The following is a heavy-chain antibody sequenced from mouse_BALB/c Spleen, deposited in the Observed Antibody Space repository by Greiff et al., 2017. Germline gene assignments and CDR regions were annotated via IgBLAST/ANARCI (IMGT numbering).Heavy chain of an antibody. CDR1: GFTFSDYY. CDR2: ISDGGSYT. J-gene: IGHJ1*01. D-gene: IGHD1-1*01. Sequence: VQVVESGGGLVKPGGSLKLSCAASGFTFSDYYMYWVRQTPEKRLEWVATISDGGSYTYYPDSVKGRFTISRDNAKNNLYLQMSSLKSEDTAMYYCARDRYGSSYPYWYFDVWGAGTTVTVSS. CDR3: ARDRYGSSYPYWYFDV. V-gene: IGHV5-4*02.